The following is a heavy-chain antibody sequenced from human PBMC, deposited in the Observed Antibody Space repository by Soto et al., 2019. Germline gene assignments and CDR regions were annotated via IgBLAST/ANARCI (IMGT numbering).Heavy chain of an antibody. CDR2: ISGSGGST. D-gene: IGHD2-2*01. CDR1: GFTFSSYA. V-gene: IGHV3-23*01. CDR3: AKDKVLYCSSTSCYAPFDY. Sequence: GGSLRLSCAASGFTFSSYAMSWVRQAPGKGLEWVSAISGSGGSTYYADSVKGRSTISRDNSKNTLYLQMNSLRAEDTAVYYCAKDKVLYCSSTSCYAPFDYWGQGTLVTVSS. J-gene: IGHJ4*02.